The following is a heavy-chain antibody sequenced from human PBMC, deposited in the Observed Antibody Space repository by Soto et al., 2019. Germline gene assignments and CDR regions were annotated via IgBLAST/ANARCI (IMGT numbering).Heavy chain of an antibody. V-gene: IGHV3-53*01. D-gene: IGHD3-9*01. CDR3: AKDRGEVLRYFDWLPTYYYYGMDV. Sequence: PGGSLRLSCTTSGFTVSSSHMTWVRQAPGKGLEWVSVIYSGGSSYYAVSVQGRFTISRDNSKNTLYLQMNSLRAEDTAVYYCAKDRGEVLRYFDWLPTYYYYGMDVWGQGTTVTVSS. CDR1: GFTVSSSH. J-gene: IGHJ6*02. CDR2: IYSGGSS.